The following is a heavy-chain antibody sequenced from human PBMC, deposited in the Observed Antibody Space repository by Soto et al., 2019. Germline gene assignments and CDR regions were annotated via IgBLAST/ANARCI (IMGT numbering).Heavy chain of an antibody. CDR3: MTTMIVVVYAPFDY. J-gene: IGHJ4*02. V-gene: IGHV3-23*01. D-gene: IGHD3-22*01. CDR2: VSGSGGST. CDR1: GFTFSSYA. Sequence: EVQLLESGGGLVQPGGSLRLSCAASGFTFSSYAMSWVRQARGKGLEWVSAVSGSGGSTYYEDYWKGRFTISRDNSKNTLYLQMNSLRAEYTAVYYCMTTMIVVVYAPFDYWGQGTLVTVSS.